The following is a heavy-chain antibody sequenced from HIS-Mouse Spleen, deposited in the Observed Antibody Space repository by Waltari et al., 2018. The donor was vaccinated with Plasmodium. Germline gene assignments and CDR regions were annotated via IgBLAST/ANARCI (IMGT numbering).Heavy chain of an antibody. V-gene: IGHV4-38-2*02. D-gene: IGHD6-6*01. CDR2: IYHSGST. CDR1: GYSISSGYY. Sequence: QVQLQESGPGLVTPSETLSLTCTVSGYSISSGYYWGWIRQPPGKGLEWIGSIYHSGSTYYNPSLKSRVTISVDTSKNQFSLKLSSVTAADTAVYYCARAESSIAARHYYYYGMDVWGQGTTVTVSS. J-gene: IGHJ6*02. CDR3: ARAESSIAARHYYYYGMDV.